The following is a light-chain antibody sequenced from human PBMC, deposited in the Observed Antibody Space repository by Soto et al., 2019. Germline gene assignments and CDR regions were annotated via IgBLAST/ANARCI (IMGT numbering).Light chain of an antibody. CDR3: SSYAGSNPVV. CDR2: EVS. Sequence: QSALTQPPSASGSPGQSVTISCTGTSSDVGGYNYVSWYQQHPGKAPKLMIYEVSKRPSGVPDRFSGSKSGNTASLTVSGLQAEDEADYYRSSYAGSNPVVFGGGTKLTVL. J-gene: IGLJ2*01. CDR1: SSDVGGYNY. V-gene: IGLV2-8*01.